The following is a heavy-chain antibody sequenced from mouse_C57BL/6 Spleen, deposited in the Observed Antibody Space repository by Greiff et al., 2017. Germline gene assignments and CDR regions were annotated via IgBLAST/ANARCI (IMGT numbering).Heavy chain of an antibody. Sequence: QVQLQQSGAELARPGASVKLSCKASGYTFTSYGISWVKQRPGQGLEWIGEIYPRSGNTYYNEKFKGKATLTADKSSSTAYMELRSLTSEDSAVYFCARHDYDTWFAYWGQGTLVTVSA. V-gene: IGHV1-81*01. J-gene: IGHJ3*01. CDR2: IYPRSGNT. CDR3: ARHDYDTWFAY. CDR1: GYTFTSYG. D-gene: IGHD2-4*01.